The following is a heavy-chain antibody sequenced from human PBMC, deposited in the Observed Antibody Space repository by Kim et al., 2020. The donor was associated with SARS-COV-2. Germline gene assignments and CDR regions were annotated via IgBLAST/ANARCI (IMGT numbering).Heavy chain of an antibody. CDR3: ARHMPVRYGSGAFDI. CDR2: IYYRGST. V-gene: IGHV4-59*08. CDR1: GGSISSYY. D-gene: IGHD3-10*01. J-gene: IGHJ3*02. Sequence: SETLSLTCTVSGGSISSYYWSWIRQPPGKGLEWIGSIYYRGSTNYNPSLKSRATISVDTSKNQFSLKLSSVTAADTAVYYCARHMPVRYGSGAFDIWGQGTMVTLSS.